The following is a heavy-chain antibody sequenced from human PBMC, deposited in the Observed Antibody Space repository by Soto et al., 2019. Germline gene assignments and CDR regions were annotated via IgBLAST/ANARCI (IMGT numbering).Heavy chain of an antibody. V-gene: IGHV5-51*01. CDR2: IYPADFDT. CDR1: GYNFDTYW. D-gene: IGHD5-18*01. CDR3: ARLVGYSHGHQEFFNY. J-gene: IGHJ4*02. Sequence: GESLKISCTTSGYNFDTYWIGWVRQMPGKGLEWMGIIYPADFDTRYSQSLQGHLTMSVDKSISTAYLQWSSLEPSDTAVYYCARLVGYSHGHQEFFNYWGQGTPVTISS.